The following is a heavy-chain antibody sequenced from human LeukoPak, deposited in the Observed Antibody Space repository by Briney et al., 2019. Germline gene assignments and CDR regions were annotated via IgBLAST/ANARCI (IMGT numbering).Heavy chain of an antibody. J-gene: IGHJ4*02. Sequence: SETLSLTCTVSGGSISSSSYYWGWIRQPPGKGLEWIGSIYYSGSTYYNPSLKSRVTISVDTSKNQFSLKLSSVTAADTAVYYCAREGDDSKRVDYWGQGTLVTVSS. D-gene: IGHD3-16*01. CDR2: IYYSGST. CDR3: AREGDDSKRVDY. V-gene: IGHV4-39*07. CDR1: GGSISSSSYY.